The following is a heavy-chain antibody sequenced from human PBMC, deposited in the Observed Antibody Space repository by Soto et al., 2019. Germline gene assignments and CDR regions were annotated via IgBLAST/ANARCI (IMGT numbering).Heavy chain of an antibody. CDR3: AKDPKCCTIGSHFLDNWFDP. Sequence: GGSLRLSCAASGFTFSNYGMNWVRQTPGKGLEWVAVISYDGSHQFYTDSVKGRFTISRDNAKNTLYLQMNSLKTEDTAMYYCAKDPKCCTIGSHFLDNWFDPWGHGTLVTVSS. CDR1: GFTFSNYG. J-gene: IGHJ5*02. V-gene: IGHV3-30*18. D-gene: IGHD2-8*01. CDR2: ISYDGSHQ.